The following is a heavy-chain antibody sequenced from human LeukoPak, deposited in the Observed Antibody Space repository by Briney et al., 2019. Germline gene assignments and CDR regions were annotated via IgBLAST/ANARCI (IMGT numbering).Heavy chain of an antibody. CDR1: GFTFSSYE. CDR2: ISTRGNTV. V-gene: IGHV3-48*03. D-gene: IGHD2-15*01. Sequence: GGSLRLSCAASGFTFSSYEMNWVRQAPGKGLEWVSYISTRGNTVYYADSVKGRFTISRDNAKNSLYLQMDSLRAEDTGLYYCARDVAAAASHLAYWGQGTLVTVSS. J-gene: IGHJ4*02. CDR3: ARDVAAAASHLAY.